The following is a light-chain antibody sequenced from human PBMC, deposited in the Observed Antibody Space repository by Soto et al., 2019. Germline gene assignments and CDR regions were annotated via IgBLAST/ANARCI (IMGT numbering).Light chain of an antibody. J-gene: IGLJ2*01. V-gene: IGLV2-14*01. CDR3: SSYTSSSTVV. CDR1: SSDVGGYDY. CDR2: TVT. Sequence: QSALTQPASVSGSPRQSITISCTGTSSDVGGYDYVSWYQQHPGKVPKLMIYTVTNRPSGVSSRFSGSKSGNTASLTISGLQAEDEADYYCSSYTSSSTVVFGGGTKVTVL.